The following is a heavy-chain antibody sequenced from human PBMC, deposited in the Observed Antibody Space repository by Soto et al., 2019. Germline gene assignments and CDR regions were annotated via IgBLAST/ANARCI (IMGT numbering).Heavy chain of an antibody. Sequence: SVKVSCKASGGTFSSYAISWVRQAPGQGLEWMGGIIPIFGTANSAQKFKGRVTITADESTSTAYMELRSLRSDDTAIYFCARLFCRGGSCPSTGFDYWGQGSLVTVSS. CDR3: ARLFCRGGSCPSTGFDY. CDR2: IIPIFGTA. CDR1: GGTFSSYA. V-gene: IGHV1-69*13. J-gene: IGHJ4*02. D-gene: IGHD2-15*01.